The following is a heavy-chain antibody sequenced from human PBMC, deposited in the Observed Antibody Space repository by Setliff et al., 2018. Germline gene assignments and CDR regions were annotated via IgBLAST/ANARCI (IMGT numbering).Heavy chain of an antibody. CDR3: ARGVYYYYGSGSYYAALDY. Sequence: SETLSLTCTVSGGSISSYYWSWIRQPPGKGLEWIGYIYYSGSINYNPSLKSRVTISVDTSKNQFSLKLSSVTAADTAVYYCARGVYYYYGSGSYYAALDYWGQGTLVTVSS. J-gene: IGHJ4*02. CDR2: IYYSGSI. D-gene: IGHD3-10*01. V-gene: IGHV4-59*01. CDR1: GGSISSYY.